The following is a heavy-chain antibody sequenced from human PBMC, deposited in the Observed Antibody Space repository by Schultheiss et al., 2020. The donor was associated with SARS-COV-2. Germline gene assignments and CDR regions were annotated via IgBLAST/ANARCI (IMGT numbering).Heavy chain of an antibody. V-gene: IGHV4-34*01. Sequence: SETLSLTCAVYGGSFSDYYWSWIRQPPGKGLEWIGEINHSGSTNYNPSLKSRVTISVDTSKNQFSLKLSSVTAADTAVYYCARAGEVSGSYGFDYWGQGTLVTVSS. CDR2: INHSGST. J-gene: IGHJ4*02. CDR1: GGSFSDYY. CDR3: ARAGEVSGSYGFDY. D-gene: IGHD1-26*01.